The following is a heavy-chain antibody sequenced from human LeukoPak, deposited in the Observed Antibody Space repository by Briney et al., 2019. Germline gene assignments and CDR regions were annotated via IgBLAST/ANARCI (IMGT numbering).Heavy chain of an antibody. Sequence: SGGSPRLSCAASGFTFSSYGMHWVRQAPGKGLEWVAFIRYDGSNKYYADSVKGRFTISRDNSKNTLYLQMNSLRAEDTAVYYCATSYSSSWTNDYWGQGTLVTVSS. CDR1: GFTFSSYG. CDR2: IRYDGSNK. CDR3: ATSYSSSWTNDY. J-gene: IGHJ4*02. D-gene: IGHD6-13*01. V-gene: IGHV3-30*02.